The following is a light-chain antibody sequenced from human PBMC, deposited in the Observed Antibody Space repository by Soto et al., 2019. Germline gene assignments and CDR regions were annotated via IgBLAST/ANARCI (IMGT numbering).Light chain of an antibody. Sequence: EIVLTQSPGTLSLSPGERAPLSCRASQSVSSSYLAWYQQKPGQAPRLLIYGASTRATGIPARFSGSGSGTQFTLTISSLQSEDFAVYYCQQYNNWRRTFGQGTKVDIK. CDR2: GAS. J-gene: IGKJ1*01. V-gene: IGKV3-15*01. CDR1: QSVSSSY. CDR3: QQYNNWRRT.